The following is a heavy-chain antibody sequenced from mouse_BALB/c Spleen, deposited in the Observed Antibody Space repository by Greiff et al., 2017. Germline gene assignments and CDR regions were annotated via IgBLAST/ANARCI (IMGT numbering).Heavy chain of an antibody. Sequence: EVQRVESGGGLVKPGGSLKLSCAASGFTFSSYAMSWVRQSPEKRLEWVAEISSGGSYTYYPDTVTGRFTISRDNAKNTLYLEMSSLRSEDTAMYYCAKGHKGTNSFDYWGQGTTLTVSS. J-gene: IGHJ2*01. D-gene: IGHD3-1*01. CDR1: GFTFSSYA. CDR3: AKGHKGTNSFDY. V-gene: IGHV5-9-4*01. CDR2: ISSGGSYT.